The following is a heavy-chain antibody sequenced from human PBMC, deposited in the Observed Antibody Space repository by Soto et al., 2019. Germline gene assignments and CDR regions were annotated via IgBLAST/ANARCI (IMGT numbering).Heavy chain of an antibody. D-gene: IGHD3-16*02. CDR2: ITTYNGNR. CDR3: ARGFPLWFDP. Sequence: VASVKVSCKASGYTFSNYVIKWVRQAPGQGLEWVGWITTYNGNRHYAEKFQGRVTMTTDTSTSTTYMELRSLRSEDTAVYYCARGFPLWFDPWGQGTLVTVSS. V-gene: IGHV1-18*01. J-gene: IGHJ5*02. CDR1: GYTFSNYV.